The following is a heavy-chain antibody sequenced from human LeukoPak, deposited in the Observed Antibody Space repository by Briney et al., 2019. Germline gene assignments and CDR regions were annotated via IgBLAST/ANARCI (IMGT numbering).Heavy chain of an antibody. CDR2: ISGSGNTI. J-gene: IGHJ4*02. CDR3: ARGAMVRGVIKDY. Sequence: GGSLRLSCAASRFTFSDYYMSWIRQAPGKGLEWVSHISGSGNTIYYADSVKGRFTISRDNAKNSLYLQMNSLRAEDTAVYYCARGAMVRGVIKDYWGQGTLVTVSS. D-gene: IGHD3-10*01. V-gene: IGHV3-11*04. CDR1: RFTFSDYY.